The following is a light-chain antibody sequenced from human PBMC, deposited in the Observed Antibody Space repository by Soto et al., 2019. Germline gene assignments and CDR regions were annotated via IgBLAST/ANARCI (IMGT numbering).Light chain of an antibody. V-gene: IGKV3-15*01. Sequence: EIVMTQSPATLSVSPGERATLSCRASQSVSSNLAWYQQKPGQAPRLLIYGASTRATGIPDRFSGSGSGTEFTRTISSLQSEDFAVYYCQQYDSWPWTFGQGTKLEIK. CDR2: GAS. J-gene: IGKJ1*01. CDR3: QQYDSWPWT. CDR1: QSVSSN.